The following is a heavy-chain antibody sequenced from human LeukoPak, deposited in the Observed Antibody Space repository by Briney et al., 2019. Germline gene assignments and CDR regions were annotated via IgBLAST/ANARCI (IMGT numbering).Heavy chain of an antibody. CDR3: ARVQNYDIGDYYYGMDV. CDR2: MNPNSGNT. CDR1: GYTFTSYD. V-gene: IGHV1-8*01. D-gene: IGHD3-9*01. Sequence: ASVKVSCKASGYTFTSYDINWVRQATGQGLEWMGWMNPNSGNTSYAQKFQGRVTMTRDTSTSTVYMELSSLRSEDTAVYYCARVQNYDIGDYYYGMDVWGQGTTVTVSS. J-gene: IGHJ6*02.